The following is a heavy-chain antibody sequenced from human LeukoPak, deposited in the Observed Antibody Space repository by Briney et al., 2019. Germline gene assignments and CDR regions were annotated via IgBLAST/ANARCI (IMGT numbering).Heavy chain of an antibody. CDR2: IWYDGSNK. J-gene: IGHJ4*02. Sequence: GGSLRLSCAASGFTFSSYGMHWVRQAPGKGLEWGAVIWYDGSNKYYADSVKGRFTISRDNSKNTLYLQMNSLRADDTAVYYCAKERYYYHSSGSAYFDYWGQGTLVTVSS. D-gene: IGHD3-22*01. CDR1: GFTFSSYG. V-gene: IGHV3-33*06. CDR3: AKERYYYHSSGSAYFDY.